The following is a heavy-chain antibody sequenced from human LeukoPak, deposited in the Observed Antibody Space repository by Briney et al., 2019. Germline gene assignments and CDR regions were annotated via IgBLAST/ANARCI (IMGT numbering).Heavy chain of an antibody. D-gene: IGHD2-15*01. V-gene: IGHV4-34*01. CDR1: GGSFGGYY. CDR2: INHSGST. J-gene: IGHJ4*02. CDR3: ATYSLYCSGGSCRHYFDY. Sequence: SETLSLTCAVYGGSFGGYYWSWIRQPPGKGLEWIGEINHSGSTNYNPSLKSRVTISVDTSKNQFSLKLSSVTAADTAVYYCATYSLYCSGGSCRHYFDYWGQGTLVTVSS.